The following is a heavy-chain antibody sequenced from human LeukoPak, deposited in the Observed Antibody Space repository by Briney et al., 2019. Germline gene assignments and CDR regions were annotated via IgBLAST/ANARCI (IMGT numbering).Heavy chain of an antibody. Sequence: GGSLRLSCAASGFTFSSYAMSWVRQAPGKGLEWVSAISGSGGSTYYADSVKGRFTISRDNSENTLYLQMTSLRAEDTAVYYCAKRGTELELADWGQGTLVTVSS. V-gene: IGHV3-23*01. CDR1: GFTFSSYA. D-gene: IGHD1-7*01. CDR3: AKRGTELELAD. J-gene: IGHJ4*02. CDR2: ISGSGGST.